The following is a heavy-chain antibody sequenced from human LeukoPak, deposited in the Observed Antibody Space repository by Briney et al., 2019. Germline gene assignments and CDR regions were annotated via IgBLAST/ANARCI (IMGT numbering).Heavy chain of an antibody. D-gene: IGHD4-23*01. CDR1: GGSISSSSYY. V-gene: IGHV4-39*07. Sequence: SETLSLTCTVSGGSISSSSYYWGWIRQPPGKGLEWIGSIYYSGSTYYNPSLKSRVTISVDTSKNQFSLKLSSVTAADTAVYYCARVAGGIRGYNWFDPWGQGTLVTVSS. CDR3: ARVAGGIRGYNWFDP. J-gene: IGHJ5*02. CDR2: IYYSGST.